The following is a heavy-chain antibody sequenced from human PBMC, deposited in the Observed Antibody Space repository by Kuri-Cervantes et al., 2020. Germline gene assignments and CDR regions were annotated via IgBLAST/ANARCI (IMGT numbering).Heavy chain of an antibody. CDR2: ISPYNGNT. V-gene: IGHV1-18*01. Sequence: ASVKVSCKTSGYTFINHGITWVRQAPGQGLEWMGWISPYNGNTEYAQKFQGRATMTTDTSTSTAYMELRSLRSDDTAVYYCARVQSRLWFRRGYFDYWGQGTLVTVSS. CDR3: ARVQSRLWFRRGYFDY. CDR1: GYTFINHG. J-gene: IGHJ4*02. D-gene: IGHD3-10*01.